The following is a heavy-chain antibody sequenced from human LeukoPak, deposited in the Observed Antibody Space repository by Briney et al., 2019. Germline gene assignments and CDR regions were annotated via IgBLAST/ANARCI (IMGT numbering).Heavy chain of an antibody. J-gene: IGHJ4*02. D-gene: IGHD1-26*01. V-gene: IGHV1-18*01. CDR3: ARYIQGNWELPPLDY. CDR1: GYTFTSYG. CDR2: ISAYNGNT. Sequence: ASVKVSCKASGYTFTSYGISWVRQAPGQGLEWMGWISAYNGNTNYAQKLQGRVTMTTDTSTSTAYMELRSLRSDDTAVYYCARYIQGNWELPPLDYWGQGTLVTVSS.